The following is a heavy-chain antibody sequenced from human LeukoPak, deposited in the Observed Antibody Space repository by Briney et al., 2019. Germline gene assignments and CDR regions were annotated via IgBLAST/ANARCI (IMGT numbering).Heavy chain of an antibody. Sequence: SETLSLTCTVSGGSISSSSYYWGWIRQPPGKGLEWIGSIYYSGSTYYNPSLKSRVTISVDTSKNQFSLKLSSVTAADTAVYYCASPSLLIAVAGWVFDYWGQGTLVTVSS. V-gene: IGHV4-39*01. CDR1: GGSISSSSYY. J-gene: IGHJ4*02. D-gene: IGHD6-19*01. CDR2: IYYSGST. CDR3: ASPSLLIAVAGWVFDY.